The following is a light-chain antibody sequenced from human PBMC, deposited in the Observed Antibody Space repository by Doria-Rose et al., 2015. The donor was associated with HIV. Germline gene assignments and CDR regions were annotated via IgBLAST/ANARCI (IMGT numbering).Light chain of an antibody. CDR1: QTVSTY. CDR3: QQTYSSPPWT. V-gene: IGKV1-39*01. CDR2: AAS. J-gene: IGKJ1*01. Sequence: ASIGDRVTITCRASQTVSTYLNWFQQEPGKAPKLLIYAASRLQSGVPSRFSGSGSGTDFTPTISGLQPGDFATYYCQQTYSSPPWTFGQGTKVE.